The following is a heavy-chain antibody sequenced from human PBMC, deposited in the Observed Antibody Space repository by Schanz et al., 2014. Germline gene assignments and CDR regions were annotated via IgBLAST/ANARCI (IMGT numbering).Heavy chain of an antibody. Sequence: QVHLVQSGAEVKKPGSSVKVSCKASGGTFSSDTFSWVRQAPGQGLEWMGRIVPIAGITNYAQRFQGRVTITADKSSDTAYMELSSLRSEDTAVYYCARAGYCRDSGCYSLGIEYWGQGTLVTVSS. D-gene: IGHD2-15*01. CDR2: IVPIAGIT. J-gene: IGHJ4*02. V-gene: IGHV1-69*02. CDR1: GGTFSSDT. CDR3: ARAGYCRDSGCYSLGIEY.